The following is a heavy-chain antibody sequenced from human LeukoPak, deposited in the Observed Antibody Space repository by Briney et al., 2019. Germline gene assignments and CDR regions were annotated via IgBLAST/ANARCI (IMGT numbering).Heavy chain of an antibody. J-gene: IGHJ4*02. Sequence: GGSLRLSCAASGFTFSSYAMSWVRQAPGKGLEWVSAISGSGGSTYYADSVKGRFTIPRDNSKNTLYLQMNSLRAEDTAVYYCAKDRIVVVVAAPNYFDYWGQGTLVTVSS. CDR2: ISGSGGST. D-gene: IGHD2-15*01. CDR3: AKDRIVVVVAAPNYFDY. CDR1: GFTFSSYA. V-gene: IGHV3-23*01.